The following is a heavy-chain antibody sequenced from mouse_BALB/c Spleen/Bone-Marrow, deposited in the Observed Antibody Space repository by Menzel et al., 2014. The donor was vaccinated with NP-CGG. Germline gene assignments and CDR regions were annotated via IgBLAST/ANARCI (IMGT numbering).Heavy chain of an antibody. Sequence: EVKVEESGPGLVKPSQSLSLTCTVTGYSITSDYAWNWIRQFPGNKLEWMGYITYSGTTNYNPSLKSRVSITRDTSKNQFFLQLNSVTAEDTATFYCARGYYGNAFTYWGQGTLVTVSA. CDR1: GYSITSDYA. CDR2: ITYSGTT. CDR3: ARGYYGNAFTY. V-gene: IGHV3-2*02. J-gene: IGHJ3*01. D-gene: IGHD2-1*01.